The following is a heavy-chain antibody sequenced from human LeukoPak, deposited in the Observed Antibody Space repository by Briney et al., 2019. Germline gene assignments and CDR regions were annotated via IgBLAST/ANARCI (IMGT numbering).Heavy chain of an antibody. V-gene: IGHV3-23*01. J-gene: IGHJ3*01. CDR1: GFSFSSYA. CDR2: ISVSGADI. D-gene: IGHD6-19*01. CDR3: AKVDSSGWYPDDAFDV. Sequence: PGGSLRLSCAASGFSFSSYAMSWVRQAPGKGLEWVLSISVSGADIYYADSVKGRFTTSRDKSKNTLYLQMTSLRAEDTAVYYCAKVDSSGWYPDDAFDVWGQGTTVTVS.